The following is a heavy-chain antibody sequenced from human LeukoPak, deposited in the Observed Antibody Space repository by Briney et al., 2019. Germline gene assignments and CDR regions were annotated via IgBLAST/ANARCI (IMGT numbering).Heavy chain of an antibody. J-gene: IGHJ4*02. V-gene: IGHV3-7*01. D-gene: IGHD3-3*01. CDR1: GFTFSNYW. CDR2: IKQDGSQK. CDR3: ARNDFWSGYDYFDY. Sequence: GGSLRLSCEASGFTFSNYWMSWVRQAPGKGLEWVANIKQDGSQKDYVDFVKGRFTISRDNAKNSLYLQMNSLRAEDTAVYYCARNDFWSGYDYFDYWGQGTLVTVSS.